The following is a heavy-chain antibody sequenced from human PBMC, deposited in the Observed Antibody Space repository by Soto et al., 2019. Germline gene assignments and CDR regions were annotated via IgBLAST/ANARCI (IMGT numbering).Heavy chain of an antibody. V-gene: IGHV3-7*01. D-gene: IGHD1-7*01. CDR2: IKQDGSER. Sequence: EVQLLESGGDLVPPGGSLRLCCAASGFSFGSHWMSWVRQAPGKGREWLANIKQDGSERYYVDSVKGRFTISRDNAKNSLYLQMNSLRADDTGVYYCARDGDWNWHHWGQSALVTFSS. J-gene: IGHJ1*01. CDR3: ARDGDWNWHH. CDR1: GFSFGSHW.